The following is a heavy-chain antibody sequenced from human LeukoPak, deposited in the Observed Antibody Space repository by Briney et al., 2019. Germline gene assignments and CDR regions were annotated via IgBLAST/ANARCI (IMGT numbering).Heavy chain of an antibody. CDR1: GGSISSYY. D-gene: IGHD6-6*01. CDR3: ARDVAARTRSAFDI. J-gene: IGHJ3*02. Sequence: PSETLSLTCTVSGGSISSYYWSWIRQPPGKGLEWIGYIYYSGSTNYNPSLKSRVTISVDTSKNQFSLKLSSVTAADTAVYYCARDVAARTRSAFDIWGQGTMVTVSS. CDR2: IYYSGST. V-gene: IGHV4-59*01.